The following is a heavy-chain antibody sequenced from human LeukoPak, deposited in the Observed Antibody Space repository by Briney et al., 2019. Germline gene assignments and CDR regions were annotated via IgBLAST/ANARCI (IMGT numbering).Heavy chain of an antibody. J-gene: IGHJ4*02. CDR3: ASLLSLHYDYAFDY. Sequence: KPSETLSLTCAVYGGSFSGYYWSWIRQPPGKGLEWIGEINHSGSTNYNPSLKSRVTISVDTSKNQFSLKLSSVTAADTAVYYCASLLSLHYDYAFDYWGQGTLVTVSS. CDR1: GGSFSGYY. V-gene: IGHV4-34*01. D-gene: IGHD3-16*01. CDR2: INHSGST.